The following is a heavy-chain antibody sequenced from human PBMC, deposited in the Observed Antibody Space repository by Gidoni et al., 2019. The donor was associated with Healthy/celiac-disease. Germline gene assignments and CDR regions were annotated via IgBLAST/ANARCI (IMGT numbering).Heavy chain of an antibody. CDR1: GFTFRSYS. D-gene: IGHD6-19*01. CDR3: ARESAVAGTEWFDP. CDR2: ISSSSSYI. Sequence: EVQLVESGGGLVKPGGSLRLSCAASGFTFRSYSMNWVRQAPGKGLEWVSSISSSSSYIYYADSVKGRFTISRDNAKNSLYLQMNSLRAEDTAVYYCARESAVAGTEWFDPWGQGTLVTVSS. V-gene: IGHV3-21*01. J-gene: IGHJ5*02.